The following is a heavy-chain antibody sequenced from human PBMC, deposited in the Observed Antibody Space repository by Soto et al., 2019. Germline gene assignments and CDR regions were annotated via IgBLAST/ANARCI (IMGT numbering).Heavy chain of an antibody. Sequence: QVQLVQSGAEVKKPGASVRVSCKASGYTFSNYYMLWVRQAPGQGLEWMGIINPSGGGATYAQKFQGRLTMDRDTSTNTVYMDLSSLRSDDTAVYYCARGYYDGVGIDYWGQGTLVTVSS. CDR1: GYTFSNYY. J-gene: IGHJ4*02. CDR3: ARGYYDGVGIDY. D-gene: IGHD3-22*01. V-gene: IGHV1-46*03. CDR2: INPSGGGA.